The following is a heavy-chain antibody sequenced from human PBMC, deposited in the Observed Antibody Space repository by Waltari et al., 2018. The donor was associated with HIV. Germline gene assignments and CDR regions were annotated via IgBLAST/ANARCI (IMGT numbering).Heavy chain of an antibody. J-gene: IGHJ4*02. CDR2: MSDDGSKR. CDR3: ARDSSRVLWFGESLPT. CDR1: GFSFNDHG. Sequence: QVQVVESGGGVVQPGRSLRLYCAASGFSFNDHGMHWVRQTPGKGLEWVALMSDDGSKRFYAESVRGRFVVSRDNSKKIFYLQMNSLRPDDTAVYFCARDSSRVLWFGESLPTWGQGTLVSVSP. V-gene: IGHV3-30*03. D-gene: IGHD3-10*01.